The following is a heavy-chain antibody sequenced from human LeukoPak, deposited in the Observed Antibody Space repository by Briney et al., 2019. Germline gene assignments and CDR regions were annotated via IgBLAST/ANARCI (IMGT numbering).Heavy chain of an antibody. CDR1: GFTFGDYA. J-gene: IGHJ4*02. V-gene: IGHV3-49*04. CDR2: IRSKVYGGTT. CDR3: TGSYGYGPYVY. Sequence: GGSLGLSCTASGFTFGDYAMSWVRQAPGKGLEWVGFIRSKVYGGTTEYAASVKGRFSISRDDSKSIAYLQMNSLKTEDTAVYYCTGSYGYGPYVYWGQGTLVTVSS. D-gene: IGHD5-18*01.